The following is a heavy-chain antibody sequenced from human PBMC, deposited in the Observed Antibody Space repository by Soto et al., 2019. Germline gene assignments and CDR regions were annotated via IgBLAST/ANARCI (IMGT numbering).Heavy chain of an antibody. CDR3: ARASVYLMAV. CDR2: INHSGST. V-gene: IGHV4-34*01. D-gene: IGHD2-2*02. CDR1: GGSFSGYY. J-gene: IGHJ6*02. Sequence: SETLSLTCAVYGGSFSGYYWSWIRQPPGKGLEWIGEINHSGSTNYNPSLKSRVTISVDTSKNQFSLKLSSVTAADTAVYYCARASVYLMAVWGQGTTVTVSS.